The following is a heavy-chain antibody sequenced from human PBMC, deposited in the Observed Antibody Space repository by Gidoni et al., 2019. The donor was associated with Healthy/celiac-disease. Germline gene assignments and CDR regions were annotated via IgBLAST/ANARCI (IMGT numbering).Heavy chain of an antibody. CDR1: TFSSYA. CDR3: AKGQYGGPPRGFDY. D-gene: IGHD4-17*01. V-gene: IGHV3-23*01. CDR2: ISGSGGST. Sequence: TFSSYAMSWVRQAPGKELEWVSAISGSGGSTYYADSVKGRFTISRDNSKNTLYLQMNSLRAEDTAVYYWAKGQYGGPPRGFDYWGQGTLVTVSS. J-gene: IGHJ4*02.